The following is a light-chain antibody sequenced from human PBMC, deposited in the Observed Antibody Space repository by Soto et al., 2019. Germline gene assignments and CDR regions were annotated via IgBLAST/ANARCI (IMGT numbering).Light chain of an antibody. Sequence: MTQTTTSPSASVGDRVTITFRASQSISSYLNWYQQKPGKAPKCLISAASSLQSGVPSRFSGSGSGTDFTLTISSLQPEDFATYYCQQSYSTPFTFGPGTKVDIK. CDR3: QQSYSTPFT. V-gene: IGKV1-39*01. CDR2: AAS. J-gene: IGKJ3*01. CDR1: QSISSY.